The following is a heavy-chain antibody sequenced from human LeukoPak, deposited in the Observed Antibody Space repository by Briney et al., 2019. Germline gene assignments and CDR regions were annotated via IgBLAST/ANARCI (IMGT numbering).Heavy chain of an antibody. CDR1: GFTLTNYA. V-gene: IGHV3-23*01. D-gene: IGHD5-18*01. CDR3: ARGGIQRWYYLDY. Sequence: PGGSLRLSCAASGFTLTNYAMSWVRQAPGKGLEWVSSVSGSGASTAYADSVKGRFTISRDNSKNTLYLQMNSLRPEDTAVYYCARGGIQRWYYLDYWGQGTLVTVSS. CDR2: VSGSGAST. J-gene: IGHJ4*02.